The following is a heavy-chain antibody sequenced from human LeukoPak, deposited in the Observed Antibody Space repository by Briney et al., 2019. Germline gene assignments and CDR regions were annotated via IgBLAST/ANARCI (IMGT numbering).Heavy chain of an antibody. CDR2: IYYSGST. V-gene: IGHV4-59*01. CDR1: GGSISSYY. Sequence: SETLSLTCTVSGGSISSYYWSWIRQPPGKGLEWIVYIYYSGSTNYNPSLKSRVTISVDTSKNQFSLKLSSVTAAETAVYYCARGGSSWYEFDPWGQGTLVTVSS. J-gene: IGHJ5*02. CDR3: ARGGSSWYEFDP. D-gene: IGHD6-13*01.